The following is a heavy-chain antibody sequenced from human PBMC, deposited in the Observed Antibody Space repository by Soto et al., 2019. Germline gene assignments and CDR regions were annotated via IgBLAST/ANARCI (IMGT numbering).Heavy chain of an antibody. D-gene: IGHD5-12*01. Sequence: TSVKLSSKASGYAFTSYDINWVRQATGQGLEWMGWMNPNSGNTGYAQKFQGRVTMTRNTSISTAYMELSSLRSEDTAVYYCARGGGYDRLVDVWGKGTTVTVSS. CDR2: MNPNSGNT. J-gene: IGHJ6*04. CDR3: ARGGGYDRLVDV. V-gene: IGHV1-8*01. CDR1: GYAFTSYD.